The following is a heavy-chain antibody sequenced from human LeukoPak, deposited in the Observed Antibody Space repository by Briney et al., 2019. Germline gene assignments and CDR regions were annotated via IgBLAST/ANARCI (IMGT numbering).Heavy chain of an antibody. CDR3: TRVSSGWYEIDY. CDR1: GGSISSYY. V-gene: IGHV4-59*01. D-gene: IGHD6-19*01. CDR2: IYYSGST. J-gene: IGHJ4*02. Sequence: PSETLSLTCTVSGGSISSYYWSWIRQPPGKGLEWIGYIYYSGSTNYNPSLKSRVTISVDTSKNQFSLKLSSVTAADTAVYYCTRVSSGWYEIDYWGQGTLVTVSS.